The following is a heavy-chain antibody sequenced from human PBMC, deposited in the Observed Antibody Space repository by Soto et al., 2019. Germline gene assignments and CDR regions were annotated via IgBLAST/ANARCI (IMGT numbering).Heavy chain of an antibody. CDR2: IYWDDDK. CDR1: GFSLSTSGVA. V-gene: IGHV2-5*02. J-gene: IGHJ3*02. D-gene: IGHD2-21*02. CDR3: AHRLTATAFEI. Sequence: QITLKESGPTLVKPTQTLPLTCTFSGFSLSTSGVAVGWIRQPPGKALEWLALIYWDDDKRYSPSMKGRLTSTRDTSKNQVVLIMTNMDPEDTATYYCAHRLTATAFEIRGQGTMVTVSS.